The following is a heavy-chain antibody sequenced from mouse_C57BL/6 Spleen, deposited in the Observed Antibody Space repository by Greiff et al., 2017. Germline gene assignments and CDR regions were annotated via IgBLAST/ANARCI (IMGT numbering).Heavy chain of an antibody. CDR3: ARQLSFYAMDY. CDR2: INPSTGGT. CDR1: GYSFTGYY. Sequence: EVQLQQSGPELVKPGASVKISCKASGYSFTGYYMNWVKQSPEKSLEWIGEINPSTGGTTYNQKFKAKATLTVDKSSSTAYMQLKSLTSEDAAVYYCARQLSFYAMDYWGQGTSVTVSS. V-gene: IGHV1-42*01. J-gene: IGHJ4*01. D-gene: IGHD3-2*02.